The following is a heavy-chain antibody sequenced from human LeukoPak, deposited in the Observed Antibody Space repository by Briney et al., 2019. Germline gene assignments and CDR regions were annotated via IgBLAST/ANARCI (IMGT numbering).Heavy chain of an antibody. V-gene: IGHV3-23*01. CDR2: ISVSGGST. J-gene: IGHJ5*02. CDR1: GFTFSTYA. CDR3: AKGKDTVTTVGVKTYNWFDP. Sequence: PGGSLRLSGAASGFTFSTYAMSWVRQAPGKGLEWVSGISVSGGSTYYADSVKGRFIISRDNSKNTLYLQMNSLRAEDTAVYYCAKGKDTVTTVGVKTYNWFDPWGQGTLVTVSS. D-gene: IGHD4-17*01.